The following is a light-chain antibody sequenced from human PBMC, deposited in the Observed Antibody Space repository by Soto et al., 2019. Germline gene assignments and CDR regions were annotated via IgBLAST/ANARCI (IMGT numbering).Light chain of an antibody. CDR2: GVS. V-gene: IGKV3-20*01. CDR3: QQYVSAPIT. Sequence: EIVLTQSPGTLSLSPGEIATLSCRASQSLSSNYLAWYQQKPGQAPRIIIYGVSSRATGVPVSFSGSGSGTDFTLTISRLEPEDVAVYYCQQYVSAPITFGQGTRLEIK. J-gene: IGKJ5*01. CDR1: QSLSSNY.